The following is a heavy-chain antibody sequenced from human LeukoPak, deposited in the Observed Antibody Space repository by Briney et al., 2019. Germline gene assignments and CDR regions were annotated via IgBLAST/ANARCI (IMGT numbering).Heavy chain of an antibody. V-gene: IGHV3-48*02. J-gene: IGHJ4*02. CDR3: ARKMAL. CDR1: GFTFRSYG. CDR2: IDGTSRAI. Sequence: GGSLRLSCAASGFTFRSYGMNWVRQAPGKGLEWVSYIDGTSRAIYYAVSVKGRFTVSRDNAKNSLFLQMNSLTDEDTALYFCARKMALWGQGTLVTVSS. D-gene: IGHD5-24*01.